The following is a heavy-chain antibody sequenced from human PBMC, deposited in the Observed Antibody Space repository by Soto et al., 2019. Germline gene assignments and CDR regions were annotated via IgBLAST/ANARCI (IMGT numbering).Heavy chain of an antibody. CDR2: ISYDGSNK. V-gene: IGHV3-30*18. CDR1: GLTFSTSW. D-gene: IGHD6-19*01. Sequence: GGSLRLSCAASGLTFSTSWMYWVRQAPGKGLAWVAGISYDGSNKDYADSVKGRFTISRDNSKNTLYLQMNSLRAEDTAVYYCAKDAADSSGWPSFDYWGQGTLVTVSS. CDR3: AKDAADSSGWPSFDY. J-gene: IGHJ4*02.